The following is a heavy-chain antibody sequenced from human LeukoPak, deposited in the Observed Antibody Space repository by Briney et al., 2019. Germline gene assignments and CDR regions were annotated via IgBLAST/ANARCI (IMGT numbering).Heavy chain of an antibody. CDR2: ISTSGST. V-gene: IGHV4-4*07. CDR1: GGSISSYY. J-gene: IGHJ5*02. Sequence: PSETLSLTCTVSGGSISSYYWSWLRQPAGKGLESIGHISTSGSTNYNPSLKSRVTMSVDTSKNQFSLKLSSVTAADTAVYYCASRFDILTGYYYPWGQGTLVTVSS. D-gene: IGHD3-9*01. CDR3: ASRFDILTGYYYP.